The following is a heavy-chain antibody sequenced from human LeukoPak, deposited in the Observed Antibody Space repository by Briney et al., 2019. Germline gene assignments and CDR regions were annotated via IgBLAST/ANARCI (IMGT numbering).Heavy chain of an antibody. V-gene: IGHV4-4*09. CDR3: ARLVVGWFDT. CDR2: IYTSGST. D-gene: IGHD2-15*01. CDR1: GGSISSYY. Sequence: SETLSLTCTVSGGSISSYYWSWIRQPPGKGLEWIGYIYTSGSTNYNPSLKSRVTISVDTSKNQFSLKLSSVTAADTAVYYCARLVVGWFDTWGQGTLVTVSS. J-gene: IGHJ5*02.